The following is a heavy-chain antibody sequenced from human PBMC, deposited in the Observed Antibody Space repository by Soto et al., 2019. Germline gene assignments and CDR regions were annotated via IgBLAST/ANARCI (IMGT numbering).Heavy chain of an antibody. V-gene: IGHV4-31*03. CDR2: IYYSGST. Sequence: QVQLQESGPGLVKPSQTMSLTCTVSGGAISSGGYYWRWLRQPPGKVLEWIGYIYYSGSTYYNPSLKSRVTIAADTSKNQFSLRLSSVTAADTGVYYCASGAKSRHDYDSSGYYSRGGYFDYWGQGTLVTVSS. D-gene: IGHD3-22*01. CDR3: ASGAKSRHDYDSSGYYSRGGYFDY. CDR1: GGAISSGGYY. J-gene: IGHJ4*02.